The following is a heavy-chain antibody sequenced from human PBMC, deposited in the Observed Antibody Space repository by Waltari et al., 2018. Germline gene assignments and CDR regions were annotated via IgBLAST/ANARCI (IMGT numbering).Heavy chain of an antibody. CDR3: ARDPLHYYGSGSLYYFDY. D-gene: IGHD3-10*01. V-gene: IGHV3-21*05. CDR1: GFTFSSYS. CDR2: ITSSSSYI. Sequence: EVQLVESGGGLVKPGGSLRLSCAASGFTFSSYSMNWVRQAPGKGLGWVSCITSSSSYIYDTDSVKGRFTISRDNAKNSLYLQMNSLRAEDTAVYYCARDPLHYYGSGSLYYFDYWGQGTLVTVSS. J-gene: IGHJ4*02.